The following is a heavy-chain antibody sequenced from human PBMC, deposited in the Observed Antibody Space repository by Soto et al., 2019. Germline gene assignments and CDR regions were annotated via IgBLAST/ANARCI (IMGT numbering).Heavy chain of an antibody. J-gene: IGHJ4*02. Sequence: SETLSLTCAVYGGSFSGYYWSWIRQPPGKGLEWIGEINHSGSTNYNPSLKSRVTISVDTSKNQFSLKLSSVTAADTAVYYCARVKSGRYYGSGSYYKFDYWGQGTLVTVSS. D-gene: IGHD3-10*01. CDR3: ARVKSGRYYGSGSYYKFDY. CDR1: GGSFSGYY. CDR2: INHSGST. V-gene: IGHV4-34*01.